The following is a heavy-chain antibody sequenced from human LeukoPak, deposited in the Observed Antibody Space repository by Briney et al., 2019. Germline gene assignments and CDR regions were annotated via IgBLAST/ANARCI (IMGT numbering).Heavy chain of an antibody. CDR1: GGSISSGSYY. CDR3: ARYIVSYPHDAFDI. D-gene: IGHD1-26*01. CDR2: IYTSGST. Sequence: SQTLSLTCTVSGGSISSGSYYWSWIRQPAGKGLEWIGRIYTSGSTDYNPSLKSRVTISVDTSKKQFSLKLSSVTAADTAFYYCARYIVSYPHDAFDIWGQGTMVTVSS. V-gene: IGHV4-61*02. J-gene: IGHJ3*02.